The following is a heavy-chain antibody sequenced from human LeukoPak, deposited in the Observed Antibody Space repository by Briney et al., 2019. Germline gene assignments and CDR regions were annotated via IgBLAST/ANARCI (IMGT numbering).Heavy chain of an antibody. Sequence: SETLSLTCAVYGGSFSGYYWSWIRQPPGKGLEWIGEINHSGSTNYNPSLKRRVTISVDTSKNQFSLKLSSVTAADTAVYYCARAGIYSSSNWFDPWGQGTLVTVSS. J-gene: IGHJ5*02. CDR1: GGSFSGYY. D-gene: IGHD6-13*01. CDR2: INHSGST. CDR3: ARAGIYSSSNWFDP. V-gene: IGHV4-34*01.